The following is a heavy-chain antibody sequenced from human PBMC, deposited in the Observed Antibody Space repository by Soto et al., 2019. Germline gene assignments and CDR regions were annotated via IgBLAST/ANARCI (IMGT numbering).Heavy chain of an antibody. J-gene: IGHJ5*02. Sequence: PSETLSLTCADYGGSFIGYYWSWIRQPPGKGLEWIGEINHSGSTNYNPSLKSRVTILVDTSKNQFSLKLSSVTAADTAVYYCARAMAGFSSTSCYLGWFDPWGQGTLVTVSS. CDR1: GGSFIGYY. CDR3: ARAMAGFSSTSCYLGWFDP. V-gene: IGHV4-34*01. D-gene: IGHD2-2*01. CDR2: INHSGST.